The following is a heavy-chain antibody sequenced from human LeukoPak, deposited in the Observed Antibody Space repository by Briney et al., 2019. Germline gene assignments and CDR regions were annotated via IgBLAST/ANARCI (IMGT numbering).Heavy chain of an antibody. CDR3: ARSKRRGDLLDY. J-gene: IGHJ4*02. D-gene: IGHD2-21*02. CDR1: GFTFKDHY. CDR2: LNPYSGGT. Sequence: AASVKVSCKTSGFTFKDHYIYWVRQAPGQGLEWMGWLNPYSGGTNYAQKFLGRVTMTRDTSISTAYMELTSLRSDDTALYYCARSKRRGDLLDYWGQGILVTVSS. V-gene: IGHV1-2*02.